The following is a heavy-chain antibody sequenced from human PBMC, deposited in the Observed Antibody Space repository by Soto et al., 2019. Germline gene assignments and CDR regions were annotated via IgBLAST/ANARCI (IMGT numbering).Heavy chain of an antibody. CDR1: GLTFSSYA. Sequence: GGSLSLSCAASGLTFSSYAMHWVRQAPGKGLEWVAVISYDGSNKYYADSFKGRFTISRDNFKNTLFLQMNSLRAEDTAVYYCARDGGSGSVDYWGQGTLVTVSS. CDR3: ARDGGSGSVDY. V-gene: IGHV3-30-3*01. J-gene: IGHJ4*02. D-gene: IGHD6-19*01. CDR2: ISYDGSNK.